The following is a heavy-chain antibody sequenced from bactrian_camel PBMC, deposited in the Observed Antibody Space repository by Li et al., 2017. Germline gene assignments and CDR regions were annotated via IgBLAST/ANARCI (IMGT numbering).Heavy chain of an antibody. V-gene: IGHV3S40*01. D-gene: IGHD2*01. Sequence: VQLVESGGGLVQPGESLRLSCVASGITFSRHDMSWVRQAPGKEREGVSWIAGSSRNDHAGPVKGRFIISRGNAKNTAYLQMNSLKPEDTAMYYCAVSRRGDYCSGLVFAEDSNYWAQGTQVTVS. CDR1: GITFSRHD. J-gene: IGHJ4*01. CDR3: AVSRRGDYCSGLVFAEDSNY. CDR2: IAGSSRN.